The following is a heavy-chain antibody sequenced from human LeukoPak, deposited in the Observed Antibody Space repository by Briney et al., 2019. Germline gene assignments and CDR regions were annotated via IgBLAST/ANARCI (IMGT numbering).Heavy chain of an antibody. Sequence: SVKVSCKASGGTFSSYAISWVRQAPGQGLEWMGRIIPILGIANYAQKFQGRVTITADKSTSTAYMELSSLRSEDTAVHYCARDPRPYNWNLISSADNWFDPWGQGTLVTVSS. CDR3: ARDPRPYNWNLISSADNWFDP. D-gene: IGHD1-7*01. V-gene: IGHV1-69*04. CDR1: GGTFSSYA. J-gene: IGHJ5*02. CDR2: IIPILGIA.